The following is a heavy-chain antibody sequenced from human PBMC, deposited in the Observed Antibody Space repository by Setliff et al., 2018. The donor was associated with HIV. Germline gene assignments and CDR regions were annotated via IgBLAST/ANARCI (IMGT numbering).Heavy chain of an antibody. V-gene: IGHV1-69*13. CDR2: IIPIAKSP. CDR1: GGTFNTYG. CDR3: ATAPPGHKYFDL. Sequence: GASVKVSCKASGGTFNTYGMNWVRQAPGQGPEWMGGIIPIAKSPNYAQKFQDRVTITADESTRTAYMELSSLRSEDTAVYYCATAPPGHKYFDLWGRGTLVTVSS. J-gene: IGHJ2*01.